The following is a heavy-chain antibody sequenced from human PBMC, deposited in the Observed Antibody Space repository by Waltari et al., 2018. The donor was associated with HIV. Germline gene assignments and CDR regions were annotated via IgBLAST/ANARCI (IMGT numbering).Heavy chain of an antibody. CDR2: IIPIFGTA. D-gene: IGHD5-18*01. CDR1: RGNFSSHA. J-gene: IGHJ4*02. CDR3: ARSEVDTAMGYFDY. Sequence: QVQLVQSGAEVNKPGSSVKVPCKAYRGNFSSHAISSVRTDPEQGLEWMGGIIPIFGTANDAQKFQGRVTITADESTSTAYMELSSLRSEDTAVYYCARSEVDTAMGYFDYWGQGTLVTVSS. V-gene: IGHV1-69*01.